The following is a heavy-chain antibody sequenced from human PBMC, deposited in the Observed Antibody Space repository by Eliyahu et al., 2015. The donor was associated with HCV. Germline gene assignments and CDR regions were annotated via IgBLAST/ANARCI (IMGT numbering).Heavy chain of an antibody. CDR1: GFSLSKPRMA. CDR2: IFSNDEK. D-gene: IGHD3-22*01. CDR3: ARIDLRNNYDSSGYYTY. J-gene: IGHJ4*02. V-gene: IGHV2-26*01. Sequence: QVTLKESGPVLVKPTETLTLTCTVSGFSLSKPRMAVSWIRQPPGKALEWLAHIFSNDEKSYRTSLKSRLTISKDTSKSQVVLTMTNMDPVDTATYYCARIDLRNNYDSSGYYTYWGQGTLVTVSS.